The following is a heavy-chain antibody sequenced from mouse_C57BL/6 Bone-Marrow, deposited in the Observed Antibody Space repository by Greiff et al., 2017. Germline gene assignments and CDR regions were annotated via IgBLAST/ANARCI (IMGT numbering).Heavy chain of an antibody. V-gene: IGHV5-4*01. CDR1: GFTFSSYA. CDR3: AIDGYPMDY. J-gene: IGHJ4*01. Sequence: EVQGVESGGGLVKPGGSLKLSCAASGFTFSSYAMSWVRQTPEKRLEWVATISDGGSYTYYPDNVKGRFTISRDNAKNNLYLQMSHLKSEDTAMYYCAIDGYPMDYGGQGTSVTVSA. D-gene: IGHD1-2*01. CDR2: ISDGGSYT.